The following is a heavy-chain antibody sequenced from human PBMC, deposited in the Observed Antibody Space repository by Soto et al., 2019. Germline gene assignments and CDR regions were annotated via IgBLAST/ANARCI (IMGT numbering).Heavy chain of an antibody. CDR3: ARPGYSSNWYWFDP. V-gene: IGHV4-39*01. J-gene: IGHJ5*02. D-gene: IGHD6-13*01. Sequence: PSETLSLTCTVSGGSFRSGDYYWAWIRQPPNKGLEWIGSMHYSGSTFYNPSLKSRVTISVDTSKNQLSLKLTSVTAADTAVYYCARPGYSSNWYWFDPWGQGTLVTVSS. CDR2: MHYSGST. CDR1: GGSFRSGDYY.